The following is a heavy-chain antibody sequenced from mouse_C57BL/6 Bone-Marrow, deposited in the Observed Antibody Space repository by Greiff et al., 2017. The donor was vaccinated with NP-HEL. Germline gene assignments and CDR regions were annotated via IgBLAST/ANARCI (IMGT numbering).Heavy chain of an antibody. V-gene: IGHV1-66*01. Sequence: QVQLQQSGPELVKPGASVKISCKASGYSFTSYYIHWVKQRPGQGLEWIGWIYPGSGNTKYNEKFKGKATLTADTSSSTAYMQLSSLTSEDSAVYYCARNYGSSYPYWYFDVWGTGTTVTVSS. CDR3: ARNYGSSYPYWYFDV. CDR2: IYPGSGNT. J-gene: IGHJ1*03. D-gene: IGHD1-1*01. CDR1: GYSFTSYY.